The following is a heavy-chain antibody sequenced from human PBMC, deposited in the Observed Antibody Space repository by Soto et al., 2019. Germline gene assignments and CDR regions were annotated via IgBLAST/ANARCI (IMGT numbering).Heavy chain of an antibody. CDR2: IYYSGST. J-gene: IGHJ4*02. D-gene: IGHD3-10*01. CDR3: ATYGSGSYKPTTFDY. V-gene: IGHV4-31*03. CDR1: GGSISSGDYY. Sequence: QVQLQESRPGLVKPSQTLSLTCTVSGGSISSGDYYWSWIRQHPGKGLEWIGYIYYSGSTYYNPSLKSRVTISVDTSKNQFSLKLSSVTAADTAVYYCATYGSGSYKPTTFDYWGQGTLVTVSS.